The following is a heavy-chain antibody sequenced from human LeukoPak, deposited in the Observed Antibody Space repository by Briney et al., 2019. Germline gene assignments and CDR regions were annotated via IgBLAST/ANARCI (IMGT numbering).Heavy chain of an antibody. D-gene: IGHD5-12*01. CDR3: AKDTLAGRRYSYYFDY. CDR1: GFTFDDYA. J-gene: IGHJ4*02. CDR2: ISWDGGST. V-gene: IGHV3-43D*03. Sequence: GGSLRLSCAASGFTFDDYAMHWVRQAPGKGLEWVSLISWDGGSTYYADSVKGRFTISRDNSKNSLYLQMNSLRAEDTALYYCAKDTLAGRRYSYYFDYWGQGTLVTVSS.